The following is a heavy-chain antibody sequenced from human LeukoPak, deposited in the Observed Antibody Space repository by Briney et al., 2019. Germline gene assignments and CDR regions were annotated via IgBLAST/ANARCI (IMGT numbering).Heavy chain of an antibody. CDR2: FDLVHGDT. CDR1: GYRFTELS. J-gene: IGHJ4*02. V-gene: IGHV1-24*01. Sequence: ASVKVSCKVSGYRFTELSRHWVRQAPGKGLEWLGGFDLVHGDTVYAQKFQGRVTMTEDTSTDTSYMELSSLGSEDTAVYFCTAGRAYSLLDFWGQGALVIVSS. D-gene: IGHD5-18*01. CDR3: TAGRAYSLLDF.